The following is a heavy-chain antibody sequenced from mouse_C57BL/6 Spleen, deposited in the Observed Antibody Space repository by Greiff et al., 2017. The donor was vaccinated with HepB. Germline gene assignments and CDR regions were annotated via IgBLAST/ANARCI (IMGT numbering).Heavy chain of an antibody. Sequence: EVKLVESGGGLVQPGGSLSLSCAASGFTFTDYYMSWVRQPPGKALEWLGFIRNKANGYTTEYSASVKGRFTISRDNSQSILYLQMNALRAEDSATYYCARTGTRSAWFAYWGQGTLVTVSA. CDR3: ARTGTRSAWFAY. J-gene: IGHJ3*01. CDR1: GFTFTDYY. CDR2: IRNKANGYTT. V-gene: IGHV7-3*01. D-gene: IGHD4-1*01.